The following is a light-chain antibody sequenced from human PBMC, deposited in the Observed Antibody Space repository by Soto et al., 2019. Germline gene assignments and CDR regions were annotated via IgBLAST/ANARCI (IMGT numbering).Light chain of an antibody. CDR3: QQYNSYPWT. CDR2: KAS. Sequence: DIHMTQSPSTLSASVGDRVTITCRARQSISSWLAWYQQKPGKAPKLLIYKASSLESGVPSRFSGSGSGTEFTLTISSLQPDDFATYYCQQYNSYPWTFGQGTKVDVK. CDR1: QSISSW. V-gene: IGKV1-5*03. J-gene: IGKJ1*01.